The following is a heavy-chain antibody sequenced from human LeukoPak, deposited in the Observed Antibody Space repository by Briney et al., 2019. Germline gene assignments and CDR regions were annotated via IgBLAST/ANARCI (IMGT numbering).Heavy chain of an antibody. CDR1: GGSISTYY. Sequence: SETLSLTCAVSGGSISTYYWSWIRQPPGKGLEWIGYIHYSGSSNYNPSLKSRVTISLDTSKNQFSLKLSSVTAADTAVYYCARAGGYCGRISCPYYFDYWGQGSLVAVSS. D-gene: IGHD2-15*01. J-gene: IGHJ4*02. V-gene: IGHV4-59*01. CDR2: IHYSGSS. CDR3: ARAGGYCGRISCPYYFDY.